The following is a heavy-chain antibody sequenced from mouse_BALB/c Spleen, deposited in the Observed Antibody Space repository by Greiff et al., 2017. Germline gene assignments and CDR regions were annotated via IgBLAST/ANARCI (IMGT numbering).Heavy chain of an antibody. J-gene: IGHJ4*01. D-gene: IGHD1-1*01. CDR3: ARSPYYYGSSGAMDY. CDR1: GDSITSGY. CDR2: ISYSGST. V-gene: IGHV3-8*02. Sequence: EVKVEESGPSLVKPSQTLSLTCSVTGDSITSGYWNWIRKFPGNKLEYMGYISYSGSTYYNPSLKSRISITRDTSKNQYYLQLNSVTTEDTATYYCARSPYYYGSSGAMDYWGQGTSVTVSS.